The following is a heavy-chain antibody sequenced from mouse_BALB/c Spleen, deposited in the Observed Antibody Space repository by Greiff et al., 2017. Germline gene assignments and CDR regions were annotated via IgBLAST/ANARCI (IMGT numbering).Heavy chain of an antibody. CDR1: GFSLTSYG. CDR2: IWSGGST. V-gene: IGHV2-2*02. D-gene: IGHD2-13*01. CDR3: ARNFYYGDLDY. J-gene: IGHJ2*01. Sequence: VQLQQSGPGLVQPSQSLSITCTVSGFSLTSYGVHWVRQSPGKGLEWLGVIWSGGSTDYNAAFISRLSISKDNSKSQVFFKMNSLQANDTAIYYCARNFYYGDLDYWGQGTTLTVSS.